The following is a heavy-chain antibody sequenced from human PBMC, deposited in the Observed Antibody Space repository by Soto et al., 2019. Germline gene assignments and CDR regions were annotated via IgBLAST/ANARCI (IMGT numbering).Heavy chain of an antibody. Sequence: SETLSLTCAFYGGSFSGYYWSWIRQPPGKGLEWIGEINHSGSTNYNPSLKSRVTISVDTSKNQFSLKLSSVTAADTAVYYCARGRNYIWGSYRYSSFDYWGQGTLVTVSS. D-gene: IGHD3-16*02. CDR3: ARGRNYIWGSYRYSSFDY. CDR1: GGSFSGYY. J-gene: IGHJ4*02. CDR2: INHSGST. V-gene: IGHV4-34*01.